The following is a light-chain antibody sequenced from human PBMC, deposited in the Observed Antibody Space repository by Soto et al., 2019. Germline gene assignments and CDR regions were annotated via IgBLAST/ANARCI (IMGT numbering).Light chain of an antibody. CDR3: QQYESTPPT. CDR2: WAS. Sequence: DIVMTQSPDSLAVSLGERATINCKSSQSVLYSSNNKNYLAWYQQRPGQPPKLLIYWASTRESGVPDRFSGSGSGTDFTLTINRLQAEDVAVYYCQQYESTPPTFGQGTKLEIK. V-gene: IGKV4-1*01. CDR1: QSVLYSSNNKNY. J-gene: IGKJ2*01.